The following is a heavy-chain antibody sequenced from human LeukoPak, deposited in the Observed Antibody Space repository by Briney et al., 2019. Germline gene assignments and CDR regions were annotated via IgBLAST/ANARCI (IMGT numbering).Heavy chain of an antibody. CDR1: GYSFTDYY. J-gene: IGHJ5*02. D-gene: IGHD2-21*01. CDR2: INPNSGGT. CDR3: ARADRLHGGPYLIGP. Sequence: ASVTVSCKTSGYSFTDYYMHWVRQAPGQGLEWMGWINPNSGGTSSAQKFQGRVTMTRDTSITTVYMEVSWLTSDDTAIYYCARADRLHGGPYLIGPWGQGTLVTVSS. V-gene: IGHV1-2*02.